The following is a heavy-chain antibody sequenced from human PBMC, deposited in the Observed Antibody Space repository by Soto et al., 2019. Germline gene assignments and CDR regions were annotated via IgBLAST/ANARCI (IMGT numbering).Heavy chain of an antibody. CDR2: ISAYNGNT. CDR1: GYSFTTFG. D-gene: IGHD3-22*01. V-gene: IGHV1-18*01. Sequence: QVQLVQSGAEVKKPGASVKVSCKASGYSFTTFGISWVRQAPGHGLEWMGWISAYNGNTNYAQKLQGRVTMTTDTSTSTVYMDLRCLRSDDTAVYYCARDLFAFDSSGYWGQGTRVTVSS. CDR3: ARDLFAFDSSGY. J-gene: IGHJ4*02.